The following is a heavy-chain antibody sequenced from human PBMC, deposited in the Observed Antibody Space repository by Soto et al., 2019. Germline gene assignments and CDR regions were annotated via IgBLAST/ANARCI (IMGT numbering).Heavy chain of an antibody. D-gene: IGHD2-21*02. J-gene: IGHJ4*02. CDR2: ISYSGFT. Sequence: SETLSLTCTLTGDSICRRIYYWRWIGHPPGKRLEWIGTISYSGFTYNNPSLRSRFSMSIHTSKHQFSLTLTAVTAPAPALYVCARQGTSVVTQAYFGVWGPGYLVTVSS. CDR3: ARQGTSVVTQAYFGV. CDR1: GDSICRRIYY. V-gene: IGHV4-39*01.